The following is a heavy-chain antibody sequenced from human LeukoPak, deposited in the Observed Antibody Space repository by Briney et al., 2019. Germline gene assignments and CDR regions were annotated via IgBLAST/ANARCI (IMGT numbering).Heavy chain of an antibody. D-gene: IGHD3-9*01. J-gene: IGHJ3*02. CDR3: ARVGGYDILTAYFRAFDI. V-gene: IGHV3-48*02. CDR2: NSSSSSTI. CDR1: GFTFSSYS. Sequence: GGSLRLSCAASGFTFSSYSMNWVRQAPGKGLECVSYNSSSSSTIYYTDSVKGRFTISRDNAKNSLYLQMNSLRDEDTAVYYCARVGGYDILTAYFRAFDIWGQGTMVTVS.